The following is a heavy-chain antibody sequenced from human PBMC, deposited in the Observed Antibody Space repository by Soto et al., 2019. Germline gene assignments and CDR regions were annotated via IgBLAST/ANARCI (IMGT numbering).Heavy chain of an antibody. J-gene: IGHJ4*02. V-gene: IGHV2-26*01. CDR1: GISLNNERVG. D-gene: IGHD2-2*01. Sequence: QVTLKESGPVLVKPTETLTLTCTVSGISLNNERVGVSWIRQSPGKALEWLADIFSNDEKSYSTFLRNRLTIYKDTSRGQVFLIMTNMDPVDTGTYFCARAIFRLGYCGSTRCYELDYWGQGTTVTVSS. CDR3: ARAIFRLGYCGSTRCYELDY. CDR2: IFSNDEK.